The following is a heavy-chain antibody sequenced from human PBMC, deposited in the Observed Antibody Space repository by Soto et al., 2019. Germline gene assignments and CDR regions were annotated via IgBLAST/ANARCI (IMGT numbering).Heavy chain of an antibody. V-gene: IGHV1-69*13. J-gene: IGHJ3*02. Sequence: RASVKVSCKASGGTFSSYAISWVRQAPGQGLEWMGGIIPIFGTANYAQKFQGRVTITADESTSTAYMELSSLRSEDTAVYYCAREVGSITMVRGVIIGPAFDIWGQGTMVTVSS. CDR1: GGTFSSYA. D-gene: IGHD3-10*01. CDR3: AREVGSITMVRGVIIGPAFDI. CDR2: IIPIFGTA.